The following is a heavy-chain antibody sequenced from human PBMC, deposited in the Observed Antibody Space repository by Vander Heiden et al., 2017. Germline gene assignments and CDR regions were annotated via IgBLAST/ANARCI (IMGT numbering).Heavy chain of an antibody. CDR3: ARADSNYDILTGYPKYYFDY. CDR2: ISSSSSYI. D-gene: IGHD3-9*01. J-gene: IGHJ4*02. Sequence: EVQLVESGGGLVKPGGSLRLSCAASGFPFSSYSMNWVRQAPGKGLEWVSSISSSSSYIYYADSVKGRFTISRDNAKNSLYLQMNSLRAEDTAVYYCARADSNYDILTGYPKYYFDYWGQGTLVTVSS. V-gene: IGHV3-21*01. CDR1: GFPFSSYS.